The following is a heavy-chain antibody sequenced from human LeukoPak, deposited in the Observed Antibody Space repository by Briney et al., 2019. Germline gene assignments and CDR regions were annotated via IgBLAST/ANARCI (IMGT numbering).Heavy chain of an antibody. D-gene: IGHD6-6*01. CDR1: GYTFTDYY. CDR2: INPNSGGT. Sequence: ASVKVSCKASGYTFTDYYIHWVRQAPGQGLEWMGWINPNSGGTNYAQKFQGRVTMTRDTSISTAYMELSRLRSDDTAVYYCARARSMWGQALDYWGQGTLVTVSS. V-gene: IGHV1-2*02. CDR3: ARARSMWGQALDY. J-gene: IGHJ4*02.